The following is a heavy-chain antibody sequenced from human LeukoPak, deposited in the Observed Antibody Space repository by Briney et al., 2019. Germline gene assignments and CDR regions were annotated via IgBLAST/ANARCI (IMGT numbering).Heavy chain of an antibody. Sequence: SETLSLTCAVYGGSFSGYYWSWIRQPPGKGLEWIGEINHSGSTNYNPSLKSRVTISVDTSKNQFSLKLSSVTAADTAVYYCARDRDIVGATTLGWFDPWGQGTLVTVSS. CDR2: INHSGST. J-gene: IGHJ5*02. V-gene: IGHV4-34*01. CDR1: GGSFSGYY. CDR3: ARDRDIVGATTLGWFDP. D-gene: IGHD1-26*01.